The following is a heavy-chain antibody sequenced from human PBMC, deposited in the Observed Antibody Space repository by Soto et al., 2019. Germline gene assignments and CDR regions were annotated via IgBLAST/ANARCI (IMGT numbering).Heavy chain of an antibody. CDR2: ISHDGRYK. CDR3: AKGLLAIVGTTLPRDAFNI. Sequence: PGGPLRFSFAASGFSFTTYVMHGFRKAPGKGLEWVAVISHDGRYKYYGGAVKGRSTISRDTSKTAVYLEMNSLRPEDTAVYYCAKGLLAIVGTTLPRDAFNIWGQGTMVTVS. J-gene: IGHJ3*02. V-gene: IGHV3-30*18. CDR1: GFSFTTYV. D-gene: IGHD1-26*01.